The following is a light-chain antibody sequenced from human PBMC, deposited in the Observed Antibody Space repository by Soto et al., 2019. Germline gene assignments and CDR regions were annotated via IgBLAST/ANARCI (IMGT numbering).Light chain of an antibody. Sequence: EIVMTQSPATLSVSPGERPTLSCRASQSVSSYLAWYQQKPGQAPRLLIYGASTMDTGIPARFSGSGSGTEFTLTISSLQSEDFAVYYCQQYNNWPVTFGQGTRLEIK. J-gene: IGKJ5*01. V-gene: IGKV3-15*01. CDR3: QQYNNWPVT. CDR2: GAS. CDR1: QSVSSY.